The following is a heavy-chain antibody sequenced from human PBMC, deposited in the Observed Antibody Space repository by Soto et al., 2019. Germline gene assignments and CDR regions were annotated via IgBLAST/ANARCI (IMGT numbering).Heavy chain of an antibody. CDR1: GGTFSSYA. CDR3: ARVPYDSSGYYDYYYYGMDV. Sequence: QVQLVQSGAEVKKPGSSVKVSCKASGGTFSSYAISWVRQAPGQGLEWMGGIIPIFGTVNYAQKFQGRVTITADESTSTAYMELSSLRSEDTAVYYCARVPYDSSGYYDYYYYGMDVWGQGTTVTVSS. V-gene: IGHV1-69*12. D-gene: IGHD3-22*01. CDR2: IIPIFGTV. J-gene: IGHJ6*02.